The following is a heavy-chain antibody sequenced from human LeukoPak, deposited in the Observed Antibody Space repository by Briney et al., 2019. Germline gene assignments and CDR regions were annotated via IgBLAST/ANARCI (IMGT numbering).Heavy chain of an antibody. J-gene: IGHJ4*02. CDR3: ARLKATVSIHAYFDS. CDR1: GGSISSHY. CDR2: IDHGGST. D-gene: IGHD4-17*01. Sequence: SETLSLTCNVSGGSISSHYWTWIRQPPGKGLEWIGYIDHGGSTNYNPSLRSRVSISSDTSKIQFSLELTSVTAADTAVYYCARLKATVSIHAYFDSWGQGTLVTVSS. V-gene: IGHV4-59*11.